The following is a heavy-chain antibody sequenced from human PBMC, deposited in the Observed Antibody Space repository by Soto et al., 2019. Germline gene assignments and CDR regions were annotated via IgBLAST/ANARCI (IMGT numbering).Heavy chain of an antibody. Sequence: GGSLTLSCAASGFTFSSYGMHWVRQAPGKGLEWVAVIWYDGSNKYYADSVKGRFTISRDNSKNTLYLQMNSLRAEDTAVYYCARAPGVDIALVPAATTAWFDPWAQGTLVTVSS. V-gene: IGHV3-33*01. CDR3: ARAPGVDIALVPAATTAWFDP. D-gene: IGHD2-2*01. CDR2: IWYDGSNK. J-gene: IGHJ5*02. CDR1: GFTFSSYG.